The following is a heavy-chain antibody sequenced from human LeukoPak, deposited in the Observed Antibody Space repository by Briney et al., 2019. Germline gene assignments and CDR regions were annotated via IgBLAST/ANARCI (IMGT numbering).Heavy chain of an antibody. CDR1: GFTFSSYW. Sequence: PGGSLRLSCAASGFTFSSYWMSWVRLAPGKGLEWVANIKQDGSEKYYVDSVKGRFTISRDNAKNSLYLQMNSLRAEDTAVYYCARPQHIVVVTALGYWGQGTLVTVSS. D-gene: IGHD2-21*02. V-gene: IGHV3-7*01. J-gene: IGHJ4*02. CDR3: ARPQHIVVVTALGY. CDR2: IKQDGSEK.